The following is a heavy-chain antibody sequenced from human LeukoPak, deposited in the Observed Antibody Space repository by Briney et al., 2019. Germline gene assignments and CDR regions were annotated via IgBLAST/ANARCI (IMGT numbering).Heavy chain of an antibody. Sequence: GGSLRLSCAVSGFTFRSYSMNWVPQAPGKGLEWVSYISSSSTTIYYADSVKGRFTVSRDNAKNSLYLQMNNLKVEDTAVYYCARAMTTEANDYWGQGTQVTVSS. CDR3: ARAMTTEANDY. CDR1: GFTFRSYS. D-gene: IGHD4-11*01. V-gene: IGHV3-48*01. CDR2: ISSSSTTI. J-gene: IGHJ4*02.